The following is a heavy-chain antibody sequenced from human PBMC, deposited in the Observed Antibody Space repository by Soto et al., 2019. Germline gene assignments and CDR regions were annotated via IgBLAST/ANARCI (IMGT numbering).Heavy chain of an antibody. CDR1: GGTFSSYT. D-gene: IGHD1-7*01. J-gene: IGHJ6*03. CDR3: ARAPTNTVTTTFMDV. CDR2: IIPILGIA. V-gene: IGHV1-69*02. Sequence: GASVKVSCKASGGTFSSYTISWVRQAPGQGLEWMGRIIPILGIANYAQKFQGRVTITADKSTSTAYMELSSLRSEDTAVYYCARAPTNTVTTTFMDVWGKGATVSVTS.